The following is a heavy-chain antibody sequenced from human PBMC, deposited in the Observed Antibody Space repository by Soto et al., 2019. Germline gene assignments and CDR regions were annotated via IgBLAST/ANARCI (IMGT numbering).Heavy chain of an antibody. D-gene: IGHD1-26*01. CDR2: TYSGGST. CDR3: ARKLSGAVQGWAYGMDV. Sequence: MQLVESGGGLVKPGGSLRLSCAASGFTFSSYSMNWVRQAPVKGLEWVSVTYSGGSTQYADSVKGRFTVSRDNSKNTLYLQMSSLRDEDTAVYYCARKLSGAVQGWAYGMDVWGRGTTVTVSS. J-gene: IGHJ6*02. V-gene: IGHV3-NL1*01. CDR1: GFTFSSYS.